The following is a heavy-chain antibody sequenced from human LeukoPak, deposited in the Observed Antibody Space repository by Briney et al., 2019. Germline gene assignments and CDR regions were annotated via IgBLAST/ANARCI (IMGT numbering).Heavy chain of an antibody. D-gene: IGHD3-3*01. J-gene: IGHJ4*02. CDR1: GYTFSSYG. Sequence: ASVKVSCKTSGYTFSSYGITWVRQAPGQGLEWMGWIGAYSHTKLARNLQARVTVTIDTSTTTAYMELRSLSSDDTAVYFCARETASGYLGFDFWGQGTLVTVSS. V-gene: IGHV1-18*01. CDR3: ARETASGYLGFDF. CDR2: IGAYSHT.